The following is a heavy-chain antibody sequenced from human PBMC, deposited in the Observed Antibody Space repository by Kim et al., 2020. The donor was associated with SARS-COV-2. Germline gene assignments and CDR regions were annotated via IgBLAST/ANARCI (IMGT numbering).Heavy chain of an antibody. CDR1: GGSISGYY. J-gene: IGHJ4*02. Sequence: SETLSLTCTVSGGSISGYYWSWIRQPAGKGLEWIGCTSTSGNTKYSPSLKSRVSMSIDTSKKQFSLNLSSVTAADTAVYYCARELELTYWGQGTLVTVPS. D-gene: IGHD3-3*01. CDR3: ARELELTY. CDR2: TSTSGNT. V-gene: IGHV4-4*07.